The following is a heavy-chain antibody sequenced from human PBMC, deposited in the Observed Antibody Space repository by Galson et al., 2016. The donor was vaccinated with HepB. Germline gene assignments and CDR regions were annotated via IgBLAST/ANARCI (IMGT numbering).Heavy chain of an antibody. J-gene: IGHJ3*02. CDR3: ARDLTPSFDSGTYYDAFDI. CDR1: GFTFSSYW. Sequence: SLRLSCAASGFTFSSYWMTWVRQTPGQGLEWVANIRRDAPQNNYVDSVKGRFTISRDNAKNSLFMKMNSLRAEDTAVYYCARDLTPSFDSGTYYDAFDIWGQGTMVTVSS. V-gene: IGHV3-7*01. CDR2: IRRDAPQN. D-gene: IGHD5-12*01.